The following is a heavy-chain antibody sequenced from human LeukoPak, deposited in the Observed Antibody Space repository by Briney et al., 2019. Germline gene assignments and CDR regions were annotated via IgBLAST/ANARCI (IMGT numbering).Heavy chain of an antibody. J-gene: IGHJ4*02. V-gene: IGHV3-23*01. CDR1: GFSFNRFA. CDR3: TKDHISCVGAGCLLHED. D-gene: IGHD3-9*01. CDR2: VSGSGGTT. Sequence: PGGSLRLSCVASGFSFNRFAMSWVRHAPGKGLEWVSSVSGSGGTTRHAESVKGRFTISKDNSKSTMFLQLNSLRAEDTAVYYCTKDHISCVGAGCLLHEDWGKGTLVTVSS.